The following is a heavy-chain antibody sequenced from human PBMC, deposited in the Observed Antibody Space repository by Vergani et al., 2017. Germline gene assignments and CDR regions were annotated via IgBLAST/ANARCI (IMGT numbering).Heavy chain of an antibody. Sequence: EVHLLESGGGLVQSGGSLRLSCAASGFTFSNSAVSWVRQAPGRGLAWVSSISGPGLSTYYADSVKGRFSISRDSAMNTVHLQMTNVRAEDTAVYFCARDGAGTIDFDYWGPGILVTVSS. D-gene: IGHD1-26*01. CDR2: ISGPGLST. J-gene: IGHJ4*02. V-gene: IGHV3-23*01. CDR1: GFTFSNSA. CDR3: ARDGAGTIDFDY.